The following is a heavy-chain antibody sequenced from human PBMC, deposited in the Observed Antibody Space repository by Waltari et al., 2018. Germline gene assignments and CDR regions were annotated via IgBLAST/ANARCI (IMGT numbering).Heavy chain of an antibody. J-gene: IGHJ4*02. CDR2: IKQDGSEK. D-gene: IGHD3-9*01. Sequence: EVQLVESGGGLVQHGGCLRLSCAASGFPFSSDWISLVLQTTGKGLEWVANIKQDGSEKYYVDSVKGRFTISRDNAKNSLYLQMNSLRAEDTAVYYCARVARYFDWLSNFDYWGQGTLVTVSS. CDR3: ARVARYFDWLSNFDY. V-gene: IGHV3-7*01. CDR1: GFPFSSDW.